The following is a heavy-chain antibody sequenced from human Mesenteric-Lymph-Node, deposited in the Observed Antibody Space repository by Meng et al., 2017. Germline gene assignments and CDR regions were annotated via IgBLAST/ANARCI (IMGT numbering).Heavy chain of an antibody. Sequence: GESLKISCAASGFTFSGYEMNWVRQAPGKGLEWVSYISSTGTAIYYADSVRGRFTISRDNAKNSLSLQMNSLRVEDTAVYYCARGLGSSGWVPFDDWGQGTLVT. CDR1: GFTFSGYE. CDR3: ARGLGSSGWVPFDD. V-gene: IGHV3-48*03. CDR2: ISSTGTAI. J-gene: IGHJ4*02. D-gene: IGHD6-19*01.